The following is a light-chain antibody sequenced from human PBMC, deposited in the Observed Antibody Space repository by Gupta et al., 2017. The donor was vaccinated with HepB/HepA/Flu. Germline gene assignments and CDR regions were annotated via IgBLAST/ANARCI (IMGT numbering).Light chain of an antibody. CDR3: QHRLSWPLT. V-gene: IGKV3-11*01. CDR1: ENLNHS. CDR2: DAS. J-gene: IGKJ4*01. Sequence: VLTQSPATLSLSPGQRATLSCRASENLNHSLAWYHQRPGQSPRFLIYDASVRATGVPPRFRGSGFGTDFTLTIARLESEDLGIYYCQHRLSWPLTFGGGTKV.